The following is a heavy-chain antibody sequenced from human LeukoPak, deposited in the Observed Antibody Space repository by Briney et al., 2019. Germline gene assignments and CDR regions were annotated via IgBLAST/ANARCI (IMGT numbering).Heavy chain of an antibody. J-gene: IGHJ6*03. V-gene: IGHV4-39*01. CDR2: VYYSGST. D-gene: IGHD2-15*01. CDR1: GGSISSTSYY. CDR3: ARHGGFVFSYYYMDV. Sequence: SSETLSLTCTVSGGSISSTSYYWGWIRQPPGKGLEWIGSVYYSGSTYYNPSLKSRVTISVDTSKNHFSLKLSSVTAADTAVYYCARHGGFVFSYYYMDVWGKGTTVTVSS.